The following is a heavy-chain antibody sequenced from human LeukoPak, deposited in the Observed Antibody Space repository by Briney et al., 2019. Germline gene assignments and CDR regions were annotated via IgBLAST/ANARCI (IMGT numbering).Heavy chain of an antibody. Sequence: GGSLRLSCAASGFSVNDFYMSWIRQSPGKGLEWISDSSSHGTNVYYADSVKGRFTISRDNAKNSLELQMNSLRAEDTAVYYRAREGIRAGDALLYYYMDVWGKGTTVTVSS. CDR3: AREGIRAGDALLYYYMDV. J-gene: IGHJ6*03. CDR1: GFSVNDFY. V-gene: IGHV3-11*04. D-gene: IGHD6-13*01. CDR2: SSSHGTNV.